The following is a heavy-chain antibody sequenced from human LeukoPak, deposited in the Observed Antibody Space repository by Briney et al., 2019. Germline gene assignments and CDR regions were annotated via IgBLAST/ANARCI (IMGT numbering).Heavy chain of an antibody. CDR3: ARAGGGYSYGLDY. D-gene: IGHD5-18*01. CDR1: GFTFDDYA. Sequence: LRLSCAASGFTFDDYAMHWIRQPPGKGLEWIEYIYYSGSTKYNPSLKSRVTISVDTSKNQFSLKLTSVTAADTAVYYCARAGGGYSYGLDYWGQGTLVTVSS. J-gene: IGHJ4*02. CDR2: IYYSGST. V-gene: IGHV4-59*01.